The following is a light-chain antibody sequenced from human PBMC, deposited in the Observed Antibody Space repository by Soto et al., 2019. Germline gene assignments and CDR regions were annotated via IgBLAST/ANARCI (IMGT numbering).Light chain of an antibody. J-gene: IGKJ3*01. CDR3: QQYNGWPT. Sequence: EIVMTQSPATLSLSPGERATLSCRASQSVSSNLAWYQQKPGQAPRLLIYGASTRATGIPARFSGSGSGTEFTLAITSLQSEAFAVYYCQQYNGWPTFVPGTKVDV. V-gene: IGKV3-15*01. CDR2: GAS. CDR1: QSVSSN.